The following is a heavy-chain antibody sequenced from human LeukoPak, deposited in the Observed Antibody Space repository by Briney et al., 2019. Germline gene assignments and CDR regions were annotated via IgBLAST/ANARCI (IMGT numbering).Heavy chain of an antibody. J-gene: IGHJ5*02. CDR1: GDYISNGDYY. Sequence: SETLSPTCTVSGDYISNGDYYWSWIRQSPGKGLEWIGYIYHTGSTHYNPSLADRVTMSVDTSKNQFSLKLTSVIAADTAVYYCARVRNWFDPWGQGALVTVSS. CDR3: ARVRNWFDP. V-gene: IGHV4-30-4*01. CDR2: IYHTGST.